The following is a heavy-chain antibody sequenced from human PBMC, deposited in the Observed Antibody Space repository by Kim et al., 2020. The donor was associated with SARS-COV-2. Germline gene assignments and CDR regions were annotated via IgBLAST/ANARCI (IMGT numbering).Heavy chain of an antibody. J-gene: IGHJ5*02. D-gene: IGHD6-19*01. Sequence: TYAHGFTGRFVFSLDTSVRTAYLQISSLEAEDTAVYYCARECIAVSGCDPWGQGTLVTVSS. V-gene: IGHV7-4-1*02. CDR3: ARECIAVSGCDP.